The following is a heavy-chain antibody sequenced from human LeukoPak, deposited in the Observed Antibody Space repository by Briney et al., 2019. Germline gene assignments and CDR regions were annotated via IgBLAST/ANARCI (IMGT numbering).Heavy chain of an antibody. CDR1: GGFISSGGYY. CDR2: IYNSGHT. Sequence: SETLSLTCTVSGGFISSGGYYWSWIRQHPGKGPEWIAYIYNSGHTDYNLSLKSRVSISVDTSKNQFSLKLSSVTAADTAVYYCARHGAAAGTGRSPRWTFDYWGQGTLVTVSS. CDR3: ARHGAAAGTGRSPRWTFDY. J-gene: IGHJ4*02. D-gene: IGHD6-13*01. V-gene: IGHV4-31*03.